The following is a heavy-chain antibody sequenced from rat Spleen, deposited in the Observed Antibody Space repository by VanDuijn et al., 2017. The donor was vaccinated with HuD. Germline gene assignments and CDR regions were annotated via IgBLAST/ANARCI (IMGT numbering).Heavy chain of an antibody. J-gene: IGHJ4*01. CDR2: IWTGGNT. Sequence: QVQLKESGPGLVQPSQTLSLTCTVSGLSLTSYHVSWVRQPPGKGLEWMGVIWTGGNTYYNSALISRLSISRDTSKSQVFLKMNSLQTEDTTTYFCTGDRHSPGVMDAWGQGASVTVSS. V-gene: IGHV2-43*01. CDR3: TGDRHSPGVMDA. CDR1: GLSLTSYH. D-gene: IGHD1-4*01.